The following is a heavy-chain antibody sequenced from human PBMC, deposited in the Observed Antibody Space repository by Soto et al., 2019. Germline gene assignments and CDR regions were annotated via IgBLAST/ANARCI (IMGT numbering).Heavy chain of an antibody. CDR1: GGTFSSYA. J-gene: IGHJ4*02. V-gene: IGHV1-69*13. CDR2: IIPIFGTA. CDR3: ARGPTNIVVVPAATRGVFDY. D-gene: IGHD2-2*01. Sequence: RASVKVSCKASGGTFSSYAISWVRQAPGQGLEWMGGIIPIFGTANYAQKFQGRVTITADESTSTAYMELSSLRSEDTAVYYCARGPTNIVVVPAATRGVFDYWGQGTLVTVSS.